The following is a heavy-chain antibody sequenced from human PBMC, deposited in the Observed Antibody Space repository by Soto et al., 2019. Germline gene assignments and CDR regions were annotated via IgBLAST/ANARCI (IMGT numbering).Heavy chain of an antibody. D-gene: IGHD2-8*02. V-gene: IGHV4-39*02. CDR1: GGSISNNSYY. CDR3: ARNSTRGTSYPPFEY. J-gene: IGHJ4*02. CDR2: IYYSEST. Sequence: PSETLSLTCTVSGGSISNNSYYWGWIRQPPGKGLEWIGSIYYSESTYYNPSLKSRATISVDTSKNLFSLDLSSVTAADTAVYYCARNSTRGTSYPPFEYGGQGALVTVS.